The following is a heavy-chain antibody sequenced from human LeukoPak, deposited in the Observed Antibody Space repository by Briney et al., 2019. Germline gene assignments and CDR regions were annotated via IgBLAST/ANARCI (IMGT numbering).Heavy chain of an antibody. D-gene: IGHD2-2*01. CDR3: AREAVSSGVVVPAALDY. J-gene: IGHJ4*02. CDR1: GGTFSSYA. V-gene: IGHV1-69*05. CDR2: IIPIFGTA. Sequence: GASVKVSCKASGGTFSSYAISWVRQAPGQGLEWMGGIIPIFGTANYAQKFQGRVTITTDESTSTAYMELSSLRSEDTAVYYCAREAVSSGVVVPAALDYWGQGTLVTVSS.